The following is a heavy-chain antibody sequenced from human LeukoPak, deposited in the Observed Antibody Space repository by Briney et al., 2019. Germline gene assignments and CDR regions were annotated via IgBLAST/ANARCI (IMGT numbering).Heavy chain of an antibody. CDR3: ARWRGSWYFDY. V-gene: IGHV3-7*01. CDR2: INQVGSEK. D-gene: IGHD2-15*01. Sequence: GGSLRLSCAASGLTFSSYWMSWVRQAPGKGLEWVANINQVGSEKYSVNPVKGRFTISRDNAKNSLYLQMSSLRAEDTAVYYCARWRGSWYFDYWGQGTLVTVSS. J-gene: IGHJ4*02. CDR1: GLTFSSYW.